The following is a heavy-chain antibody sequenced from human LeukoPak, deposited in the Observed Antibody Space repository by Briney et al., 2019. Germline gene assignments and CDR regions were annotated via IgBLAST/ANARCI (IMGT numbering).Heavy chain of an antibody. Sequence: PGGSLRLSCAASGFAVSSNYMSWVRQAPGKGLEWVSVIYSGGSTYYADSVKGRFTISRDNSKNTLYLQMNSLRAEDTAVYYRARGYSSSWFDYWGQGTLVTVSS. CDR2: IYSGGST. V-gene: IGHV3-53*01. CDR3: ARGYSSSWFDY. D-gene: IGHD6-13*01. J-gene: IGHJ5*01. CDR1: GFAVSSNY.